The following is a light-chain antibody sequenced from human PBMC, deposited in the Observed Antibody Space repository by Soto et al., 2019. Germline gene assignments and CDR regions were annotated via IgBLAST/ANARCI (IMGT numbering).Light chain of an antibody. CDR1: QTITKY. CDR2: AAS. Sequence: DIQMTPSPSSLSASVGDRVTITCRASQTITKYLNWYQQKPGKVPKLLIYAASSLQSGVPSRFSGSGSGTDFTLTISSLEPEDFATYYCQQSYSTLQTFGGGTKVEIK. J-gene: IGKJ4*01. CDR3: QQSYSTLQT. V-gene: IGKV1-39*01.